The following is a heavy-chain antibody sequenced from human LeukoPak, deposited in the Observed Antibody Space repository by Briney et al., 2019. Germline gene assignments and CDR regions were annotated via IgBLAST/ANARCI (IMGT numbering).Heavy chain of an antibody. CDR2: IYSGGTT. CDR3: ASHKNSGWYVFDY. Sequence: GGSLRLSCAASGFTVSANYMSWVRQAPGKRLEWVSVIYSGGTTYYADSVRGRFTISRHNSRNTLYLQMNSLRAEDTALYYCASHKNSGWYVFDYWGQGTLVTVSS. V-gene: IGHV3-53*04. D-gene: IGHD6-19*01. CDR1: GFTVSANY. J-gene: IGHJ4*02.